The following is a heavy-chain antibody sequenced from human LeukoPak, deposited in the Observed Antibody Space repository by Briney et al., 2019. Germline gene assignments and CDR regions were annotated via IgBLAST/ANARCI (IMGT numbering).Heavy chain of an antibody. CDR3: AKDFRIGYSAHFDY. D-gene: IGHD2-21*01. CDR2: IKRDGKEK. CDR1: GFTFSSYW. J-gene: IGHJ4*02. Sequence: PGGSLRLSCVASGFTFSSYWMSWVRQAPGKGLEWVANIKRDGKEKHYVDSVKGRFTISRDNSKNTLYLQMNSLRGEDTAVYYCAKDFRIGYSAHFDYWGQGALVTVSS. V-gene: IGHV3-7*03.